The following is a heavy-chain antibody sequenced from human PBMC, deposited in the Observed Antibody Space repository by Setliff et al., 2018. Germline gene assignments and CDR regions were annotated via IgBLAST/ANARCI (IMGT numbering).Heavy chain of an antibody. V-gene: IGHV3-43*01. J-gene: IGHJ6*02. D-gene: IGHD6-13*01. Sequence: GESLRLSCAASGFTFDDYTMHWVRQAPGKGLEWVSLISWDGGSTYYADSVKGRFTISRDNSKNSLYLQVNSLRTEDTALYYCAKDIGSSWYFGYYGMDVWGQGTTVTVSS. CDR1: GFTFDDYT. CDR3: AKDIGSSWYFGYYGMDV. CDR2: ISWDGGST.